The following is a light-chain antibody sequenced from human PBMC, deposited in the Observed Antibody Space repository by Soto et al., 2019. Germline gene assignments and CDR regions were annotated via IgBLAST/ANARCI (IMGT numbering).Light chain of an antibody. J-gene: IGKJ2*01. Sequence: DIVMTQSPDSLAVSLGERATINCKSSQSVLYSANNKNYLAWYQHKSGQPPKLLIYWASTREFGVPDRFSGSGSGTDFTLTICSLQAEDVAVYYCQQFYTNSYTFGQGTKLEIK. V-gene: IGKV4-1*01. CDR3: QQFYTNSYT. CDR2: WAS. CDR1: QSVLYSANNKNY.